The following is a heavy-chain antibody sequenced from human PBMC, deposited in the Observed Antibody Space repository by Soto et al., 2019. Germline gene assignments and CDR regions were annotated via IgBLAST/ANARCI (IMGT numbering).Heavy chain of an antibody. Sequence: SETLSLTCTVSGGSISSSSYYWGWIRQPPGKGLEWIGSIYYSGSTYYNPSLKSRVTISVDTSKNQFSLKLSSVTAADTAVYYCARHVDYDFWLFEYWGQGTLVTVSS. CDR1: GGSISSSSYY. J-gene: IGHJ4*02. CDR3: ARHVDYDFWLFEY. CDR2: IYYSGST. D-gene: IGHD3-3*01. V-gene: IGHV4-39*01.